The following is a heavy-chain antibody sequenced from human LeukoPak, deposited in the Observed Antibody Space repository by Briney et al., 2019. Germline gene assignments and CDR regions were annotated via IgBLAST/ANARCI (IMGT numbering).Heavy chain of an antibody. CDR3: GRKAGDRGGGSCYSIDY. CDR2: IIPIFGTA. D-gene: IGHD2-15*01. CDR1: GGSFSSEA. J-gene: IGHJ4*02. Sequence: ASVKVSCKAFGGSFSSEAISWVRQAPGQGLEWMGGIIPIFGTANYAQKFQGRVTITTDESTSTAYTEVSNLRSEDTAVYYCGRKAGDRGGGSCYSIDYWGQGTLVTVSS. V-gene: IGHV1-69*05.